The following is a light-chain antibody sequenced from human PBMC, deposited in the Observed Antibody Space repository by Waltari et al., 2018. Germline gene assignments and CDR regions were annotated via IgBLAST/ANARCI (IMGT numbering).Light chain of an antibody. CDR2: DVS. CDR1: SSDLGRYTY. V-gene: IGLV2-14*01. Sequence: QSALTQPASVSGSPGQSITISCTGTSSDLGRYTYVSWYQQHPDKAPKLIIYDVSERPSGVSNRFSASKSGDTASLTISGLQAEDEADYYCSSYTSSNTWVFGGGTKVTVL. CDR3: SSYTSSNTWV. J-gene: IGLJ3*02.